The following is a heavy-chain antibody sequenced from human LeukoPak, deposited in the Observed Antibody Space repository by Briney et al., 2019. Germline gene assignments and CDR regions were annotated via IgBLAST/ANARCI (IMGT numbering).Heavy chain of an antibody. J-gene: IGHJ4*02. CDR3: AGPRDSSGYFDY. CDR1: GGSISSYY. V-gene: IGHV4-4*07. Sequence: SETLSLTCTVSGGSISSYYWSWIRQPAGKGLEWIGRIYTSGSTNYNPSLKSRVTMSVDTSKNQFFLKLSSVTAADTAVYYCAGPRDSSGYFDYWGQGTLVTVSS. CDR2: IYTSGST. D-gene: IGHD3-22*01.